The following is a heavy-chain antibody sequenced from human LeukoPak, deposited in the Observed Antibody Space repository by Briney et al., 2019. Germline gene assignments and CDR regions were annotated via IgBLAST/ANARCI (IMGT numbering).Heavy chain of an antibody. CDR1: GFTFNTYE. Sequence: GGSLRLSCAASGFTFNTYEMNWVRQAPGKGLEWLSSISSLGRGIYYADSVKGRFTISRDNARNSLYLQMNRLRVEDTALYYCARNIVVLGGMDVWGQGTTVTVSS. CDR2: ISSLGRGI. CDR3: ARNIVVLGGMDV. V-gene: IGHV3-48*03. D-gene: IGHD2-21*01. J-gene: IGHJ6*02.